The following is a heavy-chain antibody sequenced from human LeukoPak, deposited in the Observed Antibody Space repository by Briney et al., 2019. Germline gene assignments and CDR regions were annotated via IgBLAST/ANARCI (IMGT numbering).Heavy chain of an antibody. CDR3: AGEIRVDTAMVDEEYYFDY. V-gene: IGHV1-2*02. Sequence: GASVKVSCKASGYTFTGYYMHWVRQAPGQGLEWMGWINPNSGGTNYAQKFQGRVTMTRDTSISTAYMELSRLRSDDTAVYYCAGEIRVDTAMVDEEYYFDYWGQGTLVTVSS. J-gene: IGHJ4*02. CDR1: GYTFTGYY. CDR2: INPNSGGT. D-gene: IGHD5-18*01.